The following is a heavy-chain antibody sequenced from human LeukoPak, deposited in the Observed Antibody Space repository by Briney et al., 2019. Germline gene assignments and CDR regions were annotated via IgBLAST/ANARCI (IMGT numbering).Heavy chain of an antibody. Sequence: ASVKVSCKASGYTFTGYYMHWVRQAPGQGLEWMGIINPSGGSTSYAQKFQGRVTMTRDMSTSTVYMELSSLRSEDTAVYYCARAEYCSGGSCYRDDAFDIWGQGTMVTVSS. CDR3: ARAEYCSGGSCYRDDAFDI. V-gene: IGHV1-46*01. D-gene: IGHD2-15*01. CDR1: GYTFTGYY. CDR2: INPSGGST. J-gene: IGHJ3*02.